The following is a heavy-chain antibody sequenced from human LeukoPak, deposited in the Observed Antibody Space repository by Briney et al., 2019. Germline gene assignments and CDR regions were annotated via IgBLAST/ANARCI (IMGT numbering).Heavy chain of an antibody. CDR1: GGSISSGGYY. V-gene: IGHV4-31*03. CDR2: IYYSGST. CDR3: ARGSSADYYYGMDV. Sequence: SETLSLTCTVSGGSISSGGYYWSWIRQHPGKGLEWIGYIYYSGSTYYNPSLKSRVTISVDTSKNQFSLKLSSVTAADTAVYYCARGSSADYYYGMDVWGQGTTVTVSS. J-gene: IGHJ6*02. D-gene: IGHD6-25*01.